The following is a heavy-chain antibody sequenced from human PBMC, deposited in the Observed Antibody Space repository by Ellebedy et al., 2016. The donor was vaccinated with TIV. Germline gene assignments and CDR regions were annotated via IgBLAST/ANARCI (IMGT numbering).Heavy chain of an antibody. CDR2: VSYDGSKN. CDR3: AKDGSSRDYGDYFDY. V-gene: IGHV3-30*18. D-gene: IGHD4-17*01. Sequence: GESLKISXAASGFTFRSYGMHWVRQAPGKGLEWVAIVSYDGSKNYYADSVKGRFTISRDNSKNTLYLQMNSLRGDDTAVYYCAKDGSSRDYGDYFDYWGQGTLVTVSS. CDR1: GFTFRSYG. J-gene: IGHJ4*02.